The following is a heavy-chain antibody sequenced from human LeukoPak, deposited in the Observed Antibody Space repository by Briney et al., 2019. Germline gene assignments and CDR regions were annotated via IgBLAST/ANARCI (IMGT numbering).Heavy chain of an antibody. Sequence: ASVKVSCKASGYTFTSYYMHWVRQAPGQGLEWMGIINPSGGSTSYAQKFQGRVTMTRDMSTSTVYMELSSLRSEDTAVYYCARGRKEDIVVVVAATELPDFDYWGQGTLVTVSS. CDR1: GYTFTSYY. CDR2: INPSGGST. J-gene: IGHJ4*02. D-gene: IGHD2-15*01. CDR3: ARGRKEDIVVVVAATELPDFDY. V-gene: IGHV1-46*01.